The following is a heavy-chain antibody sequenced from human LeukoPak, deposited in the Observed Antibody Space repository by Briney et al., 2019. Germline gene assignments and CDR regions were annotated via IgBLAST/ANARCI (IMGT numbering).Heavy chain of an antibody. J-gene: IGHJ4*02. V-gene: IGHV4-61*02. Sequence: SETLSLTCTVSGGSISSGSYYWSWIRQPAGKGLEWIGRIYTSGSTNYNPSLKSRVTISVDTSKNQFSLKLSSVTAADTAVYYCARGTDIWSGYLRDGFDYWGQGTLVTVSS. D-gene: IGHD3-3*01. CDR1: GGSISSGSYY. CDR2: IYTSGST. CDR3: ARGTDIWSGYLRDGFDY.